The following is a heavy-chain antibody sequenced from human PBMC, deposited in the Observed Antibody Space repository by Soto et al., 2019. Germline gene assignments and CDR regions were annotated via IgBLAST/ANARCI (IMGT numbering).Heavy chain of an antibody. CDR3: ARTVGWLDP. V-gene: IGHV6-1*01. D-gene: IGHD2-15*01. CDR1: GDSVSSNNIA. J-gene: IGHJ5*02. Sequence: SQTLSLTCAVSGDSVSSNNIAWNWLRQSPWRGLEWLGRTYYRSKWYNEYAASVKSRITINPGTSKNQFSLQLNSVSPEDTAVYYCARTVGWLDPWGQGTLVTVSS. CDR2: TYYRSKWYN.